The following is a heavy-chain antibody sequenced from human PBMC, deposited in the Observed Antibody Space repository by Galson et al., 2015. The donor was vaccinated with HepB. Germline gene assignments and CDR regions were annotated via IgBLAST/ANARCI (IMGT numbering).Heavy chain of an antibody. D-gene: IGHD1-26*01. CDR3: AREGVGGSYQEDYFDY. J-gene: IGHJ4*02. CDR2: INAGNGNT. CDR1: GYTFTSYA. V-gene: IGHV1-3*01. Sequence: SVKVSCKASGYTFTSYAMHWVRQAPGQRLEWMGWINAGNGNTKYSQKFQGRVTITRDTSASTAYMELSSLRSEDTAVYYCAREGVGGSYQEDYFDYWGQGTLVTVSS.